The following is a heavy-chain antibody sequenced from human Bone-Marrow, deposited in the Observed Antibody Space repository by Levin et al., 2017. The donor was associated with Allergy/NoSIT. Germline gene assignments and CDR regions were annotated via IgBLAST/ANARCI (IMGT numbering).Heavy chain of an antibody. CDR2: INPNSGGT. J-gene: IGHJ4*02. D-gene: IGHD3-9*01. CDR3: ARSVFDWLLYRYFDY. CDR1: GYTFTGYY. V-gene: IGHV1-2*02. Sequence: ASVKVSCKASGYTFTGYYMHWVRQAPGQGLEWMGWINPNSGGTNYAQKFQGRVTMTRDTSISTAYMELSRLRSDDTAVYYCARSVFDWLLYRYFDYWGQGTLVTVSS.